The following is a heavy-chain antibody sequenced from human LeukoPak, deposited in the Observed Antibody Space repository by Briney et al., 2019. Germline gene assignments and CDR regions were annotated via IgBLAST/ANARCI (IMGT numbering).Heavy chain of an antibody. D-gene: IGHD3-16*01. CDR3: ARDSHNYGRWYFDL. CDR2: IHYSGST. J-gene: IGHJ2*01. CDR1: GGSISPFY. Sequence: PSETLSLTCTVSGGSISPFYWSWIRLTPGKGLEWIGYIHYSGSTKNNPSLESRVTTSVDTSKNQFSLKLTSVTAADTAVYYCARDSHNYGRWYFDLWGRGTLVTVSS. V-gene: IGHV4-59*01.